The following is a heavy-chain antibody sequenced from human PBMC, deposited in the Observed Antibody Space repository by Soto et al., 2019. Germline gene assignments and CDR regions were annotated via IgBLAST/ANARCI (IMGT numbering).Heavy chain of an antibody. V-gene: IGHV3-11*05. Sequence: QVQLVESGGDLVKPGGSLRLSCAASGFTFTDYYMSWLRQAPGQGLQWLSYISGSTDYLNYADSVKGQFTISRDNAKNLLYLQMTSLRADDTAVYYCARDLGLSSSNYFDFWGQGTLVTVSS. CDR2: ISGSTDYL. CDR3: ARDLGLSSSNYFDF. CDR1: GFTFTDYY. D-gene: IGHD3-10*01. J-gene: IGHJ4*02.